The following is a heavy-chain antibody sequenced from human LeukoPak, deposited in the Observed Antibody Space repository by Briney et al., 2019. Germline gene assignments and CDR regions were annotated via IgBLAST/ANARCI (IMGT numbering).Heavy chain of an antibody. V-gene: IGHV3-30*01. J-gene: IGHJ4*02. D-gene: IGHD3-10*01. Sequence: GRSLRLSCAASGFTFGSYVMHWVRQAPGKGLQWVAVTSSDGSNKYYADSVKGRFTISRDNSKNTLYLQMNGLSAEDTAVYYCARGDHYASGTFLYYFHHWGQGTLVTVSS. CDR2: TSSDGSNK. CDR3: ARGDHYASGTFLYYFHH. CDR1: GFTFGSYV.